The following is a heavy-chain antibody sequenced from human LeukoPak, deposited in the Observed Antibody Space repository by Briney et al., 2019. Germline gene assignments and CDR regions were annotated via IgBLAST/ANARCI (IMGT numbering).Heavy chain of an antibody. V-gene: IGHV1-69*13. D-gene: IGHD3-10*01. CDR2: IVPIFGTA. CDR1: GGTFSSYT. CDR3: ARRSKGFGELLSDYYGMDV. J-gene: IGHJ6*02. Sequence: SVKVSCKASGGTFSSYTISWVRQAPGQGLEWMGGIVPIFGTADYAQKFRGRVTITADESTSTVYMDLSSLRSEDTAVYYCARRSKGFGELLSDYYGMDVWGQGTTVTVSS.